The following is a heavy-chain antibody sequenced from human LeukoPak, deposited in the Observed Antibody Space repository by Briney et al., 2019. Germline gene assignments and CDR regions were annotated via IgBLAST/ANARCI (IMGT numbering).Heavy chain of an antibody. CDR1: GFTFSSYA. Sequence: GGSLRLSCAASGFTFSSYAMSWVRQAPGKGLEWDSGISGSGGNTYYADSVKGRFTISRDNSKNTLYLQMNSLRAEDTAVYYCAKVAGYTNTPEDYWGQGTLVTVSS. CDR3: AKVAGYTNTPEDY. J-gene: IGHJ4*02. V-gene: IGHV3-23*01. D-gene: IGHD6-13*01. CDR2: ISGSGGNT.